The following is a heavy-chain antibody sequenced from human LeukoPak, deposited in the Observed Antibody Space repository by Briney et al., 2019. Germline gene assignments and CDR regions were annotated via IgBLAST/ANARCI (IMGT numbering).Heavy chain of an antibody. CDR3: ARDTSYYDILTGYSY. V-gene: IGHV3-21*04. CDR2: ISSSSSYI. Sequence: GGSLRLSCAASGFTFSSYSMNWVRQAPGKGLEWVSSISSSSSYIYYADSVKGRFTISRDNAKNSLYLQMNSLRAEDTAVYYCARDTSYYDILTGYSYWGQGTLVTVSS. D-gene: IGHD3-9*01. J-gene: IGHJ4*02. CDR1: GFTFSSYS.